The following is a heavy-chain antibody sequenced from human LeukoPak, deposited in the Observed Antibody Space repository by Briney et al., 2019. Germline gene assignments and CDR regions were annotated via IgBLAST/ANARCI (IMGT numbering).Heavy chain of an antibody. J-gene: IGHJ5*02. V-gene: IGHV4-30-4*08. CDR1: GGSISSSRFY. CDR3: ARDRGYDFWSGFNWFDP. D-gene: IGHD3-3*01. Sequence: SETLSLTCTVSGGSISSSRFYCGWIRQPPGKGLEWIGYIYYSGSTYYNPSLKSRVTISVDTSKNQYSLKLSSVTAADTAVYYCARDRGYDFWSGFNWFDPWGQGTLVTVSS. CDR2: IYYSGST.